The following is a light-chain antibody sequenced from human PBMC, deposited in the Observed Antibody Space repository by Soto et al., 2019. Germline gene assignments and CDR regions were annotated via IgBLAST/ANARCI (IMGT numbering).Light chain of an antibody. J-gene: IGLJ1*01. V-gene: IGLV2-8*01. Sequence: QSALTQPPSASGSPGQSVTISCTGTSSDVGGYKFVSWYQQHPGKAPKLLIYEVTQRPSGVPDRFSGSKSGNTASLTVSGLQAEYDADYYCSSYAGSNMGVFGTGTKLTVL. CDR3: SSYAGSNMGV. CDR2: EVT. CDR1: SSDVGGYKF.